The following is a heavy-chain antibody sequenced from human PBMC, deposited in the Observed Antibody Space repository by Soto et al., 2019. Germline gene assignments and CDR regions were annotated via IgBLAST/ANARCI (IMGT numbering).Heavy chain of an antibody. D-gene: IGHD3-22*01. J-gene: IGHJ4*02. CDR3: ARTWYYDSSGYYGGSGFDY. CDR1: GYTFTGYY. Sequence: ASVKVSCKASGYTFTGYYMHWVRQAPGQGLEWMGWINPNSGGTNYAQKFQGRVTMTRDTSISTAYMELSRLRSDDTAVYYCARTWYYDSSGYYGGSGFDYWGQGTLVTVSS. V-gene: IGHV1-2*02. CDR2: INPNSGGT.